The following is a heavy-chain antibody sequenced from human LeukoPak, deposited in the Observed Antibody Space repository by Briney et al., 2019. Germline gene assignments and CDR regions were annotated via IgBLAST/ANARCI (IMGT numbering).Heavy chain of an antibody. CDR3: ARDGGSYWVFDY. D-gene: IGHD1-26*01. CDR2: ISGSGGST. J-gene: IGHJ4*02. V-gene: IGHV3-23*01. Sequence: GGSLRLSCAASGFTFSSYAMSWVRQAPGKGLEWVSAISGSGGSTYYADSVKGRFTISRDNSKNTLYLQMNSLRAEDTAVYYCARDGGSYWVFDYWGQGALVTVSS. CDR1: GFTFSSYA.